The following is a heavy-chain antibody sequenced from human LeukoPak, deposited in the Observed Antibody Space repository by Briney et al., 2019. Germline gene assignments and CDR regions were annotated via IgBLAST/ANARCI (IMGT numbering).Heavy chain of an antibody. Sequence: GGSLRLSCAASGFTFSSYWMSWVRQAPGKGLEWVANIKQDGSEKYYVDSVKGRFTISRDNAKNSLYLQMNSLRAEDTAVYYCARASYYGSGSYYIDYWGQGTLVTVSS. V-gene: IGHV3-7*01. J-gene: IGHJ4*02. D-gene: IGHD3-10*01. CDR1: GFTFSSYW. CDR3: ARASYYGSGSYYIDY. CDR2: IKQDGSEK.